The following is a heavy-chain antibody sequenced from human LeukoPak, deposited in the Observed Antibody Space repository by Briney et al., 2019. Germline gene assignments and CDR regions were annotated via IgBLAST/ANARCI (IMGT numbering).Heavy chain of an antibody. V-gene: IGHV3-23*01. CDR3: AREAGYCSGGSCYQGYFDY. J-gene: IGHJ4*02. CDR2: ISGSGGST. D-gene: IGHD2-15*01. CDR1: GFTFSSYA. Sequence: GGSLRLSCAASGFTFSSYAMSWVRQAPGKGLEWVSAISGSGGSTYYADSVKGRFTISRDNSKNTLYLQMNSLRAEDTAVYYCAREAGYCSGGSCYQGYFDYWGQGTLVTASS.